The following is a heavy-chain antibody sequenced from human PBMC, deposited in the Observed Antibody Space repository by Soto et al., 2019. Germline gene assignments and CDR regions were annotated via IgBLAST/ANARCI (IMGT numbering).Heavy chain of an antibody. CDR1: GFTFSSYA. CDR2: ISYDGSNK. J-gene: IGHJ2*01. D-gene: IGHD3-3*01. V-gene: IGHV3-30-3*01. CDR3: ARDPNVFWSGGYWYFDL. Sequence: GGSLRLSCAASGFTFSSYAMHWVRQAPGKGLEWVAVISYDGSNKYYAYSVKGRFTISRDNSKNTLYLQMNSLRAEDTAVYYCARDPNVFWSGGYWYFDLWGRGTLVTVSS.